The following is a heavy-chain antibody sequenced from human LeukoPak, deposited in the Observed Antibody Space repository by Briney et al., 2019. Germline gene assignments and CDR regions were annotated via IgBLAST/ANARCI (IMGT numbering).Heavy chain of an antibody. J-gene: IGHJ4*02. CDR3: ARFRLAAMAIDY. Sequence: ASVKVSCKASGYTFTSYGINWVRQAPGQGLEWMGWISGYNAKAKYAQKLQDRITMTTDTSTSTAYMELRSLRPEDTAVYYCARFRLAAMAIDYWGQGTLVTVSS. CDR1: GYTFTSYG. CDR2: ISGYNAKA. D-gene: IGHD5-18*01. V-gene: IGHV1-18*01.